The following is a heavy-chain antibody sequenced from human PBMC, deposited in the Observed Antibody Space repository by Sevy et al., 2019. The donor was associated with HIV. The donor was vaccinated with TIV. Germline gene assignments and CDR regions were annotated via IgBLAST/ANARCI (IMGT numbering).Heavy chain of an antibody. V-gene: IGHV1-69*13. CDR2: IISFFDMT. CDR3: ARGGGSGWYYFYS. CDR1: GGTFSRDG. J-gene: IGHJ4*02. Sequence: ASVKVSCKASGGTFSRDGISWVRQAPGQGLEWMGGIISFFDMTNYAQKFQGRVTITADESTSTVYMELSSLRFEDTAVYYCARGGGSGWYYFYSWGQGTLVTVSS. D-gene: IGHD6-19*01.